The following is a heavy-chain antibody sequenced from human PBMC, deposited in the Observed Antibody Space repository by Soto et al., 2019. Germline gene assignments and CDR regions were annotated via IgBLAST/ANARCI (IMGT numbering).Heavy chain of an antibody. D-gene: IGHD3-10*01. CDR2: IKQDGSEK. CDR3: ARARGAVRGIILSGYYYYYMDV. J-gene: IGHJ6*03. CDR1: GFTFSSYW. V-gene: IGHV3-7*01. Sequence: GESLKISCAASGFTFSSYWMSWVRQAPGKGLEWVANIKQDGSEKYYVDSVKGRFTNARDNAKNALYLQMNSLRAEDTAVYYCARARGAVRGIILSGYYYYYMDVWGKGTTVTVSS.